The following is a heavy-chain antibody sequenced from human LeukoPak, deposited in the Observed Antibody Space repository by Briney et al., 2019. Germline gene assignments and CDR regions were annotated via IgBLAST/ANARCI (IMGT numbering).Heavy chain of an antibody. CDR1: GYTFTNYG. CDR2: ISAYNGKI. CDR3: ARDYYDSSGYYQSGGYYYMDV. V-gene: IGHV1-18*01. Sequence: AASVKVSCKASGYTFTNYGISWVRQAPGQGLEWMGWISAYNGKINYAQKLQGRVTMTTDTSTSTAYMGLRSLRSDDTAVYYCARDYYDSSGYYQSGGYYYMDVWGKGTTVTISS. J-gene: IGHJ6*03. D-gene: IGHD3-22*01.